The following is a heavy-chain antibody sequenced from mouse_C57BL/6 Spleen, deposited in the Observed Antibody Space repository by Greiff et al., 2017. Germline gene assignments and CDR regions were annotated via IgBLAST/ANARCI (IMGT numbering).Heavy chain of an antibody. V-gene: IGHV5-17*01. CDR3: ARDTVAHFDY. CDR2: ISSGSSTI. CDR1: GFTFSDYG. Sequence: EVNVVESGGGLVKPGGSLKLSCAASGFTFSDYGMHWVRQAPEKGLEWVAYISSGSSTIYYADTVKCRFTISRDNAKNTLFLQMTSLRSEDTAMYYCARDTVAHFDYWGQGTTLTVSS. D-gene: IGHD1-1*01. J-gene: IGHJ2*01.